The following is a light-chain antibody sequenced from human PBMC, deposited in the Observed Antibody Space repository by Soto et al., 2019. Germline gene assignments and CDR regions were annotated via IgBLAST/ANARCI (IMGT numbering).Light chain of an antibody. Sequence: EIMMTQSPATLSVSPGERATLSCTASQSVSSNLAWYQQKPGQAPRLLIYGASTSATRIPAWFSGSGSGTELPLTCSRVQSLDFAVCYCQQHHNRWTVGQEHKVRI. V-gene: IGKV3-15*01. CDR1: QSVSSN. CDR3: QQHHNRWT. J-gene: IGKJ1*01. CDR2: GAS.